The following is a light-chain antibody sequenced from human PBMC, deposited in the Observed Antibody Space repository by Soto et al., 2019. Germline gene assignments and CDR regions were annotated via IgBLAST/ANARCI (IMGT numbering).Light chain of an antibody. J-gene: IGLJ1*01. CDR1: RSGIGGYDF. V-gene: IGLV2-14*03. Sequence: QSALTQPASVTGSPGQSITISCTGSRSGIGGYDFVSWYQHHPGKAPKLMIFDVSNRPSRISSRFSGSKSGNTASLTISGLQTDDEADYYCSSYSDTATRVFGSGPKLTVL. CDR2: DVS. CDR3: SSYSDTATRV.